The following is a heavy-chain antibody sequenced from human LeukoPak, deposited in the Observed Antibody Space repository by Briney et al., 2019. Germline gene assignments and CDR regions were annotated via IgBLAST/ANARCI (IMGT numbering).Heavy chain of an antibody. CDR2: ISRSSYYI. CDR3: ARTHNPYYDDFWSGYEISGDY. V-gene: IGHV3-21*01. D-gene: IGHD3-3*01. Sequence: PGGSLRLSCAASGFTFSDYNMNWVRQAPGKGLEWVSSISRSSYYIYYTDSVKGRFTISRDNAKNSLYLQMNSLRAEDTAVYYCARTHNPYYDDFWSGYEISGDYWGQGTLVTVSS. J-gene: IGHJ4*02. CDR1: GFTFSDYN.